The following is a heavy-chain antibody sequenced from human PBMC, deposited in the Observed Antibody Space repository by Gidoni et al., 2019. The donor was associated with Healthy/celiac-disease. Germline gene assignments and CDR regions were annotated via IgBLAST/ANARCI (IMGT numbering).Heavy chain of an antibody. CDR2: IIPICGTA. CDR3: ASKGYCSSTSCYTGYYYYMDV. D-gene: IGHD2-2*02. CDR1: GGTFSSYA. J-gene: IGHJ6*03. Sequence: QVQLVQSGAEVKKPGSSVKVSCKASGGTFSSYAISWVRQAPGQGLEWMGGIIPICGTANYAQKFQGRVTITADKSTSTAYMELSSLRSEDTAVYYCASKGYCSSTSCYTGYYYYMDVWGKGTTVTVSS. V-gene: IGHV1-69*06.